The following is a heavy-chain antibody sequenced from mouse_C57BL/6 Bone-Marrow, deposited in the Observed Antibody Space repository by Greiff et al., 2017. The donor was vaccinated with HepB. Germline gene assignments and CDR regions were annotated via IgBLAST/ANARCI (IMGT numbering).Heavy chain of an antibody. CDR1: GYTFTEYT. CDR3: ARHASPYYYGSSLYYFDY. D-gene: IGHD1-1*01. V-gene: IGHV1-62-2*01. CDR2: FYPGSGSI. J-gene: IGHJ2*01. Sequence: QVHVKQSGAELVKPGASVKLSCKASGYTFTEYTIHWVKQRSGQGLEWIGWFYPGSGSIKYNEKFKDKATLTADKSSSTVYMELSRLTSEDSAVYFCARHASPYYYGSSLYYFDYWGQGTTLTVSS.